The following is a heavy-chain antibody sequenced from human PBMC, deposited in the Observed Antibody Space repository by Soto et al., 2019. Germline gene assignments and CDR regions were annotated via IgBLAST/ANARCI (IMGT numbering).Heavy chain of an antibody. Sequence: PGGSLKISCKVSGYSVTSYWISVVLQMPGKGLECMGRIDPSDSYTNYSPSFQCHVTISADKSISTAYLQWSSLKASDTAMYYCARHGIAVDGNSYYSGMEVRGQRTTV. V-gene: IGHV5-10-1*01. CDR1: GYSVTSYW. D-gene: IGHD6-19*01. CDR2: IDPSDSYT. J-gene: IGHJ6*02. CDR3: ARHGIAVDGNSYYSGMEV.